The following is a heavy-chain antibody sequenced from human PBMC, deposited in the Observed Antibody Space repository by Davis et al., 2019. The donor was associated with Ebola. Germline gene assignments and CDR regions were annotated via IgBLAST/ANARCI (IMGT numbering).Heavy chain of an antibody. CDR2: VYPGDSDT. V-gene: IGHV5-51*01. CDR1: GYSFTNYW. Sequence: GESLKISCKGSGYSFTNYWIGWVRQMPGKGLEWMGIVYPGDSDTRYSPSFQGQVTISADKSISTAYLQWSSLKAPDTAMYYCVRILAVYANALDIWGQGTMVTVSS. J-gene: IGHJ3*02. CDR3: VRILAVYANALDI. D-gene: IGHD2-8*02.